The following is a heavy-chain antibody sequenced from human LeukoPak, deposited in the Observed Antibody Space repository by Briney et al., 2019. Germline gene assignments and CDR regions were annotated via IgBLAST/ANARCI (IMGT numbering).Heavy chain of an antibody. CDR1: GYTLASFC. Sequence: ASVKPSWKVSGYTLASFCIRWVRQVAGEWSEWMGWIRAYNGNTNYAQKLQGRVTMTTDTSTSTAYMKLRSLRSDDTAVYYCARDEVVAGADYWGQGTLVTVSS. J-gene: IGHJ4*02. V-gene: IGHV1-18*01. D-gene: IGHD6-19*01. CDR3: ARDEVVAGADY. CDR2: IRAYNGNT.